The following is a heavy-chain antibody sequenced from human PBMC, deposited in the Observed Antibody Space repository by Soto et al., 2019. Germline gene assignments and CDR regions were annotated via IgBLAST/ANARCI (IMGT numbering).Heavy chain of an antibody. D-gene: IGHD6-19*01. Sequence: QLQLQESGPGLVKPSETLSLTCTVSGGSISSSSYYWGWIRQPPGKGLEWIGSIYYSGSTYYNPSLKSRVTISVDTSKNQFSLKLSSVTAADTAVYYCARLSGIAVAGDYWGQGTLVTVSS. CDR1: GGSISSSSYY. V-gene: IGHV4-39*01. CDR2: IYYSGST. CDR3: ARLSGIAVAGDY. J-gene: IGHJ4*02.